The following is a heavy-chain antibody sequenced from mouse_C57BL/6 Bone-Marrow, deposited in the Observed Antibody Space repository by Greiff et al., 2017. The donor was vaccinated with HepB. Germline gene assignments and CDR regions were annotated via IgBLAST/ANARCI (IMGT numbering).Heavy chain of an antibody. CDR1: GFTFSSYA. CDR2: ISDGGSYT. CDR3: ARDPLTTVVATPGFAY. J-gene: IGHJ3*01. Sequence: EVMLVESGGGLVKPGGSLKLSCAASGFTFSSYAMSWVRQTPEKRLEWVATISDGGSYTYYPDNVKGRFTISRDNAKNNLYLQMSHLKSEDTAMYYCARDPLTTVVATPGFAYWGQGTLVTVSA. V-gene: IGHV5-4*01. D-gene: IGHD1-1*01.